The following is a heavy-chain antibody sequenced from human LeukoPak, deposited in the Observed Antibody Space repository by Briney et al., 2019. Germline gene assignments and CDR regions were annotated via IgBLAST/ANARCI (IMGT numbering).Heavy chain of an antibody. CDR3: ARDLGINSGYDWNYFDY. V-gene: IGHV3-48*01. CDR1: GFTFSPYS. CDR2: ISSSSRTI. J-gene: IGHJ4*02. Sequence: GGSLRLSCAASGFTFSPYSMDWVRQAPGKGLEWVSYISSSSRTIYYADSVKGRFTISRDNAKNSLYLQMNSLRAEDTAVYYCARDLGINSGYDWNYFDYWGQGTLVTVSS. D-gene: IGHD5-12*01.